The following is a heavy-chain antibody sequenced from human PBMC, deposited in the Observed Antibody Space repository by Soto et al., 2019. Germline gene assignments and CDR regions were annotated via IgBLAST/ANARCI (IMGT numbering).Heavy chain of an antibody. V-gene: IGHV3-49*03. CDR2: IRSKAYGGTT. Sequence: GSLILSCTSSGFTFGDYAMDWFRQAPGKGLEWVGFIRSKAYGGTTEYAASVKGRFTISRDDSKSIAYLQMNSLKTEDTAVYYCTRARGYSYTRAFDYWGQGTMFTVSS. CDR1: GFTFGDYA. J-gene: IGHJ4*02. CDR3: TRARGYSYTRAFDY. D-gene: IGHD5-18*01.